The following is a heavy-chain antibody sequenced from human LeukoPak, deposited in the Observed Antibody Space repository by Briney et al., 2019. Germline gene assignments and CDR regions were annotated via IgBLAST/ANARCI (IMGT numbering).Heavy chain of an antibody. CDR2: INHSGST. CDR3: ARGKYYYDSSGRKTYLDY. V-gene: IGHV4-34*01. CDR1: GGSFSGYY. Sequence: SETLSLTCAVYGGSFSGYYWSWIRQPPGKGLEWIGEINHSGSTNYNPSLKSRVTISVDTSKNQFSLKLSSVTAADTAVYYCARGKYYYDSSGRKTYLDYWGQGTLVTVSS. J-gene: IGHJ4*02. D-gene: IGHD3-22*01.